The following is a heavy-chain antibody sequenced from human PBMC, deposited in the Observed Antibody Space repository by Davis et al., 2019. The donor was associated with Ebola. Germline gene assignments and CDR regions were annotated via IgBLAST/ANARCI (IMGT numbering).Heavy chain of an antibody. D-gene: IGHD6-6*01. CDR1: GGTFSSHA. CDR3: ARIRSSSSIGYYGMDV. J-gene: IGHJ6*02. Sequence: AASVKVSCKASGGTFSSHAISWVRQAPGQGLEWMGRIIPILGIANYAQKFQGRVTITADESTSTAYMELSSLRSDDTAVYYCARIRSSSSIGYYGMDVWGQGTTVTVSS. CDR2: IIPILGIA. V-gene: IGHV1-69*04.